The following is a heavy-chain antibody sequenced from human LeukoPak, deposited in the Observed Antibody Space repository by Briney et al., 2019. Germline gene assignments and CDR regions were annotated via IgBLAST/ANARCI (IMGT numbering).Heavy chain of an antibody. Sequence: PSETLSLTCAVSGGSISSGTWWSWVRQPPGKGLEWIGEIYHSGSTNNNPSLKSRVTISVDTSKNQFSLKLSSVTAADTAVYYCASGRYCSGGSSYSAVSNYWGQGTLVTVSS. CDR2: IYHSGST. J-gene: IGHJ4*02. V-gene: IGHV4-4*02. D-gene: IGHD2-15*01. CDR3: ASGRYCSGGSSYSAVSNY. CDR1: GGSISSGTW.